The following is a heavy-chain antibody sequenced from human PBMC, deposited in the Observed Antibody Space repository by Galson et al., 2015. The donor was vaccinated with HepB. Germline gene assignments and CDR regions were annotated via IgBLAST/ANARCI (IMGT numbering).Heavy chain of an antibody. Sequence: SLRLSCAASGSTFSSYGMHWVRQAPGKGLEWVAVIWYDGSNKYYADSVKGRFTISRDNSKNTLYLQMDSLRAEDTAVYYCARDMLYSSGWSYYFDYWGQGTLVTVSS. D-gene: IGHD6-19*01. CDR2: IWYDGSNK. V-gene: IGHV3-33*08. J-gene: IGHJ4*02. CDR3: ARDMLYSSGWSYYFDY. CDR1: GSTFSSYG.